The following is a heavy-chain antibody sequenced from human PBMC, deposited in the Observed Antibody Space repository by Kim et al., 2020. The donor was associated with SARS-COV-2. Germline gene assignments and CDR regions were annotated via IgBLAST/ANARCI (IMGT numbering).Heavy chain of an antibody. J-gene: IGHJ6*02. CDR3: ARHVLNYGEVMDV. V-gene: IGHV5-10-1*01. D-gene: IGHD1-7*01. Sequence: SPSFQGHVTISADKSISTAYLQWSSLKASDTAMYYCARHVLNYGEVMDVWGQGTTVTVSS.